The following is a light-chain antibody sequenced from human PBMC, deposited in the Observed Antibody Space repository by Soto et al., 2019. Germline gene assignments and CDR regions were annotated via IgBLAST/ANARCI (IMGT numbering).Light chain of an antibody. CDR1: QSISSW. Sequence: DIQMTQSPSTLSASVGDRVTITCGASQSISSWLAWYQQKTGKAPKLLIYKASTLKSGVLSRFSGSGSGTEVTLTISSLQPDDYAVYYCQQYNNWSPMTFGQGTRLDIK. CDR2: KAS. CDR3: QQYNNWSPMT. J-gene: IGKJ5*01. V-gene: IGKV1-5*03.